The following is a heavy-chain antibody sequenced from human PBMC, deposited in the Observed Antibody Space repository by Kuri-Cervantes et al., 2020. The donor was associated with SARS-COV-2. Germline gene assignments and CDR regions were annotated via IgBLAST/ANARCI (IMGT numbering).Heavy chain of an antibody. CDR3: ATVIVSTMHYDASGYAFDN. CDR1: GFMFSRCG. J-gene: IGHJ4*02. V-gene: IGHV3-30*03. D-gene: IGHD3-22*01. Sequence: GGSLRLSCAASGFMFSRCGMHWVRQAPGKGLEWVAYISFDGSIKDKIVSGKGRFTISRDNSQNTLYLQMNSLRSEDTAVYYCATVIVSTMHYDASGYAFDNWGQGILVTVSS. CDR2: ISFDGSIK.